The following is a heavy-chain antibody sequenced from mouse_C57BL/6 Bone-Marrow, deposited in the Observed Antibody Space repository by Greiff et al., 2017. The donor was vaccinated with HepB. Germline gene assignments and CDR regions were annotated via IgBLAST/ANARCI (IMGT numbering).Heavy chain of an antibody. Sequence: EVKLQESGPGLAKPSQTLSLTCSVPGYSITSDYWNWIRKFPGNKLEYMGYISYSGSTYYNPSLKSRISITRDTSKNQYYLQLNSVTTEDTATYYCARSHYYGSSYRWYFDVWGTGTTVTVSS. CDR1: GYSITSDY. D-gene: IGHD1-1*01. V-gene: IGHV3-8*01. CDR2: ISYSGST. CDR3: ARSHYYGSSYRWYFDV. J-gene: IGHJ1*03.